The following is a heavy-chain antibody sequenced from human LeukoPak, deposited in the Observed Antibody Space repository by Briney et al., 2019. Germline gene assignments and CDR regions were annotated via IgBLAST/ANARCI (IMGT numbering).Heavy chain of an antibody. CDR2: ISSSSSTI. V-gene: IGHV3-48*04. CDR3: ARDLVVPAAMRGNFDY. CDR1: GFTFSSYS. D-gene: IGHD2-2*01. J-gene: IGHJ4*02. Sequence: GGSLRLSCAASGFTFSSYSMNWVRQAPGKGLEWVSYISSSSSTIYYADSVKGRFTISRDNAKNSLYLQMNSLRAEDTAVYYCARDLVVPAAMRGNFDYWGQGTLVTVSS.